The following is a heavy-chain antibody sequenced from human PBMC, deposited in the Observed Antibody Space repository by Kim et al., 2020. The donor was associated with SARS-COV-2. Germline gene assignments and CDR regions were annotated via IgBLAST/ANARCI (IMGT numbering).Heavy chain of an antibody. Sequence: YADHGQGRFSVYRDNSKNTLHLQMNSLRADDTAVYYCAKQGVAAMTPFDSWGQGTLVTVSS. V-gene: IGHV3-23*01. D-gene: IGHD3-3*01. J-gene: IGHJ4*02. CDR3: AKQGVAAMTPFDS.